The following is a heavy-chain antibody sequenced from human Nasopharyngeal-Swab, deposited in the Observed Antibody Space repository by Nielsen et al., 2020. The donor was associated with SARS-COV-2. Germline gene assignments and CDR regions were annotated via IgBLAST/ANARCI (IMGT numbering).Heavy chain of an antibody. J-gene: IGHJ4*02. Sequence: SETLSLTCAVCVGSFSGYYGSWSCQPPGKGLEWIGEINPSGSTNFNPSLKSRVTISVDTSKNQFYLKLSSVTAADTAVYYCARGRYYDILTGYYYFDYWGQGTLVTVSS. CDR2: INPSGST. CDR1: VGSFSGYY. V-gene: IGHV4-34*01. D-gene: IGHD3-9*01. CDR3: ARGRYYDILTGYYYFDY.